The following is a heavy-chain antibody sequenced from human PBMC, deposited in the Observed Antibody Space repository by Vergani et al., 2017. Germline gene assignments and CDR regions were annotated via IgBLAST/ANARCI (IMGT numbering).Heavy chain of an antibody. Sequence: QVQLVQSGAEVKKPGASVKVSCKASGYTFTSYGISWVRPAPGQGLEWMGWISAYNGNTNYAQKLQGRVTMTTDTSTSTAYMELRSRRSDDTAVYYCARDSSIRPDTAMFVAFDSWGQGRMVTVS. CDR1: GYTFTSYG. J-gene: IGHJ3*02. CDR2: ISAYNGNT. CDR3: ARDSSIRPDTAMFVAFDS. V-gene: IGHV1-18*01. D-gene: IGHD5-18*01.